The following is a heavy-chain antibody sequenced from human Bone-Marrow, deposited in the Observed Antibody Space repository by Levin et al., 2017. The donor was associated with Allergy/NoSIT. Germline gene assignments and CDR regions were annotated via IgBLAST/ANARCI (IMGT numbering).Heavy chain of an antibody. J-gene: IGHJ5*02. CDR2: MFAGGAA. CDR3: ARDETFNSWHTGWFDP. CDR1: GGSINNTNHY. V-gene: IGHV4-61*02. Sequence: PSETLSLTCTVSGGSINNTNHYWSWIRRPAGKGLEWIGRMFAGGAATYNRSLGSRVPLPIATSKTQSSLKLTSVTAADTAVYYCARDETFNSWHTGWFDPWGQGTLVTVSS. D-gene: IGHD6-13*01.